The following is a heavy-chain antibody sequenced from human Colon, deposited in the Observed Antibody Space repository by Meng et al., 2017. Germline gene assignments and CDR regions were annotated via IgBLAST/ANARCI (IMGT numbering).Heavy chain of an antibody. CDR3: ARMLRWDRSLDY. CDR1: GGSISSGDYY. J-gene: IGHJ4*02. D-gene: IGHD2-21*01. CDR2: INTSGNT. V-gene: IGHV4-61*02. Sequence: QGQLQESGPGLVKPSQTLSLTCTVSGGSISSGDYYWNWIRQPAGKGLEWIGRINTSGNTNYNPSLKSRVALSVDTSKNQFSLNLSSVTAADTAVYYCARMLRWDRSLDYWGQGALVTVSS.